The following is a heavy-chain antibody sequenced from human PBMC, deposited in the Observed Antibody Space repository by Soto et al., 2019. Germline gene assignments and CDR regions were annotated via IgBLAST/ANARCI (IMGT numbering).Heavy chain of an antibody. Sequence: EASVKVSCKASGCTFSSYAISWVRQAPGQGLEWMGGIIPIFGTANYAQKFQGRVTITADESTSTAYMELSSLRSEDTAVYYCASDVYYGMDVWGQGTTVTVSS. J-gene: IGHJ6*02. V-gene: IGHV1-69*13. CDR2: IIPIFGTA. CDR1: GCTFSSYA. CDR3: ASDVYYGMDV.